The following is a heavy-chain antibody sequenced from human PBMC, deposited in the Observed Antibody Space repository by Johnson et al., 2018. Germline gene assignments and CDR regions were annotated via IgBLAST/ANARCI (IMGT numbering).Heavy chain of an antibody. V-gene: IGHV4-59*01. CDR1: GGSISNYY. CDR2: IYSSGIT. J-gene: IGHJ6*04. Sequence: QVQLQESGPGLVKASVPLSLTCTVSGGSISNYYWSWIRQPPGKGLEWIGFIYSSGITNYNPSLKSRVTMSLHTSKNHFPLKLSSVIAADTAVYCWARETTGATEGLDVWGKGTTVTVSS. CDR3: ARETTGATEGLDV. D-gene: IGHD1-26*01.